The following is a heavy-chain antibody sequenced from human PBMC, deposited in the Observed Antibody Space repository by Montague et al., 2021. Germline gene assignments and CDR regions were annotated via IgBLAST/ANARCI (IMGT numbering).Heavy chain of an antibody. Sequence: SETLSLTCSVSGDSISSYEYYGTWIRQPAGKGLEWIGRVYKRGDTNTNPSLRSRLTLSVDTSKNHFSLTLTSVTAADTAVYFCARDSPVVEPWVGEHKGAFDIWGQGTMVTVSS. J-gene: IGHJ3*02. V-gene: IGHV4-4*07. D-gene: IGHD3-10*01. CDR2: VYKRGDT. CDR3: ARDSPVVEPWVGEHKGAFDI. CDR1: GDSISSYEYY.